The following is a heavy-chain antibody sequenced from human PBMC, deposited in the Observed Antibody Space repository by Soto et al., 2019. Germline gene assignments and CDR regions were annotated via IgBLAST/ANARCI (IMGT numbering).Heavy chain of an antibody. CDR3: ARDNPRLQLGRNYYYALDV. D-gene: IGHD1-1*01. J-gene: IGHJ6*02. Sequence: QVQLVQSGAEVKKPGSSVKVSCKASGDTFSSFAISWVRQAPVQGFEWMGGIIPVFRTPDYAQKFQGRVTITADESTTTAYLELSSLRSDDTAVYYCARDNPRLQLGRNYYYALDVWGQGTTVIVSS. CDR2: IIPVFRTP. V-gene: IGHV1-69*12. CDR1: GDTFSSFA.